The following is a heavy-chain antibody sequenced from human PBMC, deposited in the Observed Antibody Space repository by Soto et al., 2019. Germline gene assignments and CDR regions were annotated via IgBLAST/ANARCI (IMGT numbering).Heavy chain of an antibody. D-gene: IGHD3-16*01. J-gene: IGHJ5*02. CDR1: RFSFRHYF. CDR3: ARDDYTYGVS. Sequence: QVHLVESGGGMVKPGEPLRISCAASRFSFRHYFMSWIRQAPGKGLEWISYIGPYGNTIYYADSVKGRFVISRDDTTNSVFLQMDNLRADDTAVYYCARDDYTYGVSWGQGTLVTVSS. V-gene: IGHV3-11*01. CDR2: IGPYGNTI.